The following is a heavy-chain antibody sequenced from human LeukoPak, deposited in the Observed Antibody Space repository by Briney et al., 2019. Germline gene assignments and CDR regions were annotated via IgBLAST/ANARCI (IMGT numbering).Heavy chain of an antibody. Sequence: SGTLSLTCAVSGDSISSSNWWKWVRQPPGKGLEWIGEIYHSGSTNYNPSLRSRVTISLDKSKNQVSLTLTSVTAADTAVYYCARSLSPMLRGAPYYWGQGTLVTVSS. J-gene: IGHJ4*02. CDR1: GDSISSSNW. D-gene: IGHD3-10*01. CDR2: IYHSGST. CDR3: ARSLSPMLRGAPYY. V-gene: IGHV4-4*02.